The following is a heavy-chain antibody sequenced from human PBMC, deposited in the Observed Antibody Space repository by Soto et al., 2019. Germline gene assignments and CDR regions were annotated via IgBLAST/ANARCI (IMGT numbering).Heavy chain of an antibody. CDR3: ARRYCGGDCNCYYYGMDV. CDR1: GYSFTSYW. V-gene: IGHV5-10-1*01. D-gene: IGHD2-21*02. Sequence: GESLKISCKGSGYSFTSYWISWVRQMPGKGLEWMGRIDPSDSYTNYSPSFQGHVTISADKSISTAYLQWSSLKASDTAMYYCARRYCGGDCNCYYYGMDVWGQGTTVSVSS. CDR2: IDPSDSYT. J-gene: IGHJ6*02.